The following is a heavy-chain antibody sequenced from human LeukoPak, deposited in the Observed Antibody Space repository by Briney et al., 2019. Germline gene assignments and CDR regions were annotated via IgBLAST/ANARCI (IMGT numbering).Heavy chain of an antibody. V-gene: IGHV1-46*01. CDR3: ARTLGDIVVVTALDY. CDR1: GYTFTSYY. CDR2: INPSGGST. Sequence: ASVKVSCKASGYTFTSYYMHWVRQAPGQALEWMGIINPSGGSTSYAQKFQGRVTMTRDMSTSTVYMELSSLRSEDTAVYYCARTLGDIVVVTALDYWGQGTLVTVSS. D-gene: IGHD2-21*02. J-gene: IGHJ4*02.